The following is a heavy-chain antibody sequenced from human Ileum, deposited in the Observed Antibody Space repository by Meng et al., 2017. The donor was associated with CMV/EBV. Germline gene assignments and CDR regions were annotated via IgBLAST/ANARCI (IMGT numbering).Heavy chain of an antibody. D-gene: IGHD3-10*01. CDR3: ARDGHGGELDGFDI. Sequence: GESLKISCAPSGFIFSYDTMHWVRQPPGKGLEWVALITYNGSGKQYADSVKGRFTASRDDSKNILYLQMNSLKTEDTAVYYCARDGHGGELDGFDIWGQGTRVTGSS. CDR2: ITYNGSGK. V-gene: IGHV3-30-3*01. CDR1: GFIFSYDT. J-gene: IGHJ3*02.